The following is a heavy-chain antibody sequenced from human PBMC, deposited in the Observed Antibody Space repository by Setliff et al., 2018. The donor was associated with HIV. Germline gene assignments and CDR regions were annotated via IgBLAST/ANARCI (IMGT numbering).Heavy chain of an antibody. V-gene: IGHV4-34*01. D-gene: IGHD3-9*01. Sequence: SETLSLTCTVYGGSFSNYYTNWIRQPPGKGLEWIGELSPSGTTRSNPSLQSRVTISLDTSNNQFSLKLTSVTAADTAMYYCAAPRGMSTILVYWGQGSLVTVSS. CDR1: GGSFSNYY. CDR2: LSPSGTT. CDR3: AAPRGMSTILVY. J-gene: IGHJ4*02.